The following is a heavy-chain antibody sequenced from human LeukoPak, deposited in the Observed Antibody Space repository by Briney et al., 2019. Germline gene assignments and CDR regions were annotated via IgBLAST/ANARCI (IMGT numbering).Heavy chain of an antibody. J-gene: IGHJ4*02. V-gene: IGHV4-59*01. D-gene: IGHD3-22*01. CDR3: AQSYDSSGFYNY. Sequence: SETMSLTCTVSGGSINNYYWSWIRQPPGKGLEWVGYIYYSGSTNYNPSLKSRVTISVDTSKNQFSLKLSSVTAADTAVYYCAQSYDSSGFYNYWGQGTLVTVSS. CDR1: GGSINNYY. CDR2: IYYSGST.